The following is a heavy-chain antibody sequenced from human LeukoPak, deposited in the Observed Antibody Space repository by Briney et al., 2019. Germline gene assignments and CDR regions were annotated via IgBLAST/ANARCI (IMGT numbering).Heavy chain of an antibody. CDR2: IIPIFGTA. CDR1: GGTFSSYA. J-gene: IGHJ4*02. D-gene: IGHD3-10*01. CDR3: ARELINYGSGRGAFGY. Sequence: SVKVSCKASGGTFSSYAISWVRQAPGQGLEWMGGIIPIFGTANYAQKFQGRVTITADESTSTAYMELSSLRSEDTAVYYCARELINYGSGRGAFGYWGQGTLVTVSS. V-gene: IGHV1-69*13.